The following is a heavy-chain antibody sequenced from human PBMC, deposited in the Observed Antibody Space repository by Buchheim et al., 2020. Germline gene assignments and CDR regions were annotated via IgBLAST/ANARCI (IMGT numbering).Heavy chain of an antibody. J-gene: IGHJ6*02. D-gene: IGHD4-23*01. Sequence: QEQLVESGGGLVKPGGSLRLSCAASGFTFGDHQMTWVRQAPGKGLEWVSYISKSGRAVYYADSVRGRFTISRDNTTKSLYLEMTSLTPEDTAVYYCARDKLAYDYGMDVWGHGTT. V-gene: IGHV3-11*01. CDR1: GFTFGDHQ. CDR2: ISKSGRAV. CDR3: ARDKLAYDYGMDV.